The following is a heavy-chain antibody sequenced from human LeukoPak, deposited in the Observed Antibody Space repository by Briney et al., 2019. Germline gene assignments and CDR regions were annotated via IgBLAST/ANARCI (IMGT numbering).Heavy chain of an antibody. D-gene: IGHD1-26*01. J-gene: IGHJ4*02. V-gene: IGHV1-8*01. CDR1: GYTFTSYD. CDR3: ARAPYGTLLTDY. Sequence: ASVKVSCKASGYTFTSYDINWVRQATGQGLEWMGWMNPNSGNTGYAQKFQGRVTMTRDTSISTAYMELSRLRSDDTAVYYCARAPYGTLLTDYWGQGTLVTVSS. CDR2: MNPNSGNT.